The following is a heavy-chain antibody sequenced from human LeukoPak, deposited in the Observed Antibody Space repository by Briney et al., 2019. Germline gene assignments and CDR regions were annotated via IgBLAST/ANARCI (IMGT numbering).Heavy chain of an antibody. CDR2: IYYSGST. V-gene: IGHV4-59*12. CDR3: ATCSTSCHIGGDAFDI. Sequence: SETLSLTCTVSGGSISSYYWSWIRQPPGKGLEWIGYIYYSGSTNYNPSLKSRVTISVDTSKNQFSLKLSSVTAADTAVYYCATCSTSCHIGGDAFDIWGQGTMVTVSS. D-gene: IGHD2-2*01. J-gene: IGHJ3*02. CDR1: GGSISSYY.